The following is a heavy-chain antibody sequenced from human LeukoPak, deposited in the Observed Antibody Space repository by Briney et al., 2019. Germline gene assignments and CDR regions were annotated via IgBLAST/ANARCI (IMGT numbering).Heavy chain of an antibody. CDR2: ISSSGSTI. D-gene: IGHD3-10*01. V-gene: IGHV3-48*04. Sequence: GALRLSCAASGFTFSSYAMSWVRQAPGKGLEWVSYISSSGSTIYYADSVKGRFTISRDNAKNSLYLQMNSLRAEDTAVYYCASGGYYGSAFDYWGQGTLVTVSS. J-gene: IGHJ4*02. CDR1: GFTFSSYA. CDR3: ASGGYYGSAFDY.